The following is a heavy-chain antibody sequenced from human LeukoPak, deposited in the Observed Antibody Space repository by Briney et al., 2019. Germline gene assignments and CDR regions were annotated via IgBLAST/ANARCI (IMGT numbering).Heavy chain of an antibody. CDR1: GGSISSGGYY. Sequence: PSQTLSLTCTVSGGSISSGGYYWSWIRQHPGKGLEWIGYIYYSGSTYYNPSLKSRVTISVDTSKNQFSLKLSSVTAADTAVYYCARAGLNWNGDAFDIWGQGTMVTVSS. V-gene: IGHV4-31*03. CDR3: ARAGLNWNGDAFDI. J-gene: IGHJ3*02. CDR2: IYYSGST. D-gene: IGHD1-1*01.